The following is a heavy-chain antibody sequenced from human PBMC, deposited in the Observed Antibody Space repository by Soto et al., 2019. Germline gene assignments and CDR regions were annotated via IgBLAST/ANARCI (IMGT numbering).Heavy chain of an antibody. CDR1: GGTFSSYA. Sequence: QVQLVQSGAEVKKPGSSVKVSCKASGGTFSSYAISWVRQAPGQGLEWMGGIIPIFGTANYAQKFQGRVTXSADESTSTAYLELSSLRSEDTAVYYCARGGLRFLESHGMDVWGQGTTVTVSS. CDR2: IIPIFGTA. CDR3: ARGGLRFLESHGMDV. J-gene: IGHJ6*02. V-gene: IGHV1-69*12. D-gene: IGHD3-3*01.